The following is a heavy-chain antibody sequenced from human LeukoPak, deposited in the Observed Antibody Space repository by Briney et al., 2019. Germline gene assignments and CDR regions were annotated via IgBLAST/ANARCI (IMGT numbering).Heavy chain of an antibody. CDR2: IYSSGTT. Sequence: SETLSLTCTVSGGSISSYYWSWIRQPPGKGLEWIGNIYSSGTTNYNPSLKSRVTISMDTSKNQFSLKLSSVTAADTAVYYCARGKIWSPVYLSHWGQGTLVTVSS. CDR1: GGSISSYY. CDR3: ARGKIWSPVYLSH. J-gene: IGHJ4*02. D-gene: IGHD3-10*01. V-gene: IGHV4-59*13.